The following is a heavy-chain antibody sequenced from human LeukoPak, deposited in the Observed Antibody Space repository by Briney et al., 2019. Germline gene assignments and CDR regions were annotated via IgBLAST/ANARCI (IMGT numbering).Heavy chain of an antibody. D-gene: IGHD3-9*01. CDR2: IIPIFGTA. Sequence: SVKVSCKASGGTFSSYAISWVRQAPGQGLEWMGGIIPIFGTANYAQKFQGRVTITADESTSTAYMELSSLRSEDTAVYYYARGTRDFDWLPFGYWGQGTLVTVSS. CDR1: GGTFSSYA. J-gene: IGHJ4*02. V-gene: IGHV1-69*13. CDR3: ARGTRDFDWLPFGY.